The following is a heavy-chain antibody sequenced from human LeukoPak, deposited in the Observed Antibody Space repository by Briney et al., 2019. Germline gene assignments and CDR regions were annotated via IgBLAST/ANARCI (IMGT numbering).Heavy chain of an antibody. CDR2: IYYSAST. J-gene: IGHJ4*02. D-gene: IGHD2-21*01. V-gene: IGHV4-59*08. Sequence: SETLSLTCTVSGLSIMGYYWRWLRQPPGKGLEGVGHIYYSASTNYNTSLKSSVTISVDTSKNQVSLYLTFETAADTAMYFCARSFCEKFYFESWGQGTLVTVSS. CDR1: GLSIMGYY. CDR3: ARSFCEKFYFES.